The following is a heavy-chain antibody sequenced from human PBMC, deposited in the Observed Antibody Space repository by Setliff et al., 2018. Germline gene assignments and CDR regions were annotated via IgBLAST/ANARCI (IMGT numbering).Heavy chain of an antibody. J-gene: IGHJ6*03. CDR1: GFTFSDYY. V-gene: IGHV3-11*04. Sequence: LSCAASGFTFSDYYMSWIRQTPGKGLEWVAYISRGATSIYYADSVKGRFTISRDNAKNSLYLQVNSLRAEDTAVYYCATNPRKGRSGGYYYDDPYYYYMDVWGKGTTVTVSS. D-gene: IGHD3-22*01. CDR2: ISRGATSI. CDR3: ATNPRKGRSGGYYYDDPYYYYMDV.